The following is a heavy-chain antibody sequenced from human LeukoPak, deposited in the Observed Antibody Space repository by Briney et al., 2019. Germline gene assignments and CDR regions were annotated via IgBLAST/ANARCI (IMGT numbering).Heavy chain of an antibody. V-gene: IGHV1-24*01. CDR3: ATGEKVVVPDAFDI. D-gene: IGHD3-22*01. Sequence: ASVKVSCKVSGYTLTELSMHWVRQAPGKGLEWMGGFDPEDGGTIYAQKFQGRVTMTEDTSTDTAYMELSSLRSEDTAVYYSATGEKVVVPDAFDIWGQGTMVTVSS. CDR1: GYTLTELS. J-gene: IGHJ3*02. CDR2: FDPEDGGT.